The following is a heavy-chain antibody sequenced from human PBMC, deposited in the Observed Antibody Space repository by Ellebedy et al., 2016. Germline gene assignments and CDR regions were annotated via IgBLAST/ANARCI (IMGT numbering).Heavy chain of an antibody. V-gene: IGHV4-4*02. J-gene: IGHJ6*02. D-gene: IGHD3-10*01. Sequence: SETLSLXCAVSGGSISSSNWWSWVRQPPGKGLEWIGEIYHSGSTNYNPSLKSRVTISVDKSKNQFSLKLSSVTAADTAVYYCASSMVRGVASYYYYGMDVWGQGTTVTVSS. CDR1: GGSISSSNW. CDR2: IYHSGST. CDR3: ASSMVRGVASYYYYGMDV.